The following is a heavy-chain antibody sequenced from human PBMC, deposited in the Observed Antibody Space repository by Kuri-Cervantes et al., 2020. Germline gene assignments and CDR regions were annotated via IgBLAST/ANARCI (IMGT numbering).Heavy chain of an antibody. V-gene: IGHV4-39*07. CDR1: GGSISSSSYY. CDR2: IYYSGST. J-gene: IGHJ4*02. Sequence: GSLRLSCTVSGGSISSSSYYWGWIRQPPGKGLEWIGSIYYSGSTNYNPSLKSRVTISVDTSKNQFSLKLSAVTAGQSESQVFVHPLGGLPQSDSFDYWGQGTLVTVSS. CDR3: VHPLGGLPQSDSFDY. D-gene: IGHD3-3*01.